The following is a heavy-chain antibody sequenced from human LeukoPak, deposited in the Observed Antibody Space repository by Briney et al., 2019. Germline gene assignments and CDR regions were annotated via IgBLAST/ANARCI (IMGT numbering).Heavy chain of an antibody. CDR2: MNPNNGDT. J-gene: IGHJ4*02. CDR1: GYTFTTYD. CDR3: ARGQWGSYGSWYFDY. V-gene: IGHV1-8*01. Sequence: GASVKVSCKASGYTFTTYDINWVRQVPGQGLEWMGWMNPNNGDTGYAQKFQGRVTITRDTSKTTVYMEQRSLTSEDTAIFYCARGQWGSYGSWYFDYWGQGSLVTVSS. D-gene: IGHD3-16*01.